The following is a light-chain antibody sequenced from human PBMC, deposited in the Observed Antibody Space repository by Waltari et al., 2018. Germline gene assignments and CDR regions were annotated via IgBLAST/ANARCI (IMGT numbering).Light chain of an antibody. J-gene: IGLJ1*01. V-gene: IGLV2-14*03. CDR1: SSDVGGYKY. CDR2: DVT. Sequence: HSALTQPASVSGSPGQSITISCTGTSSDVGGYKYVSWYQQHPGKAPNLMIYDVTQRPSGISNRFSGSKSVNTASLTISGLQAEDEADYYCNSYTSSSTGVFGTGTKVTVL. CDR3: NSYTSSSTGV.